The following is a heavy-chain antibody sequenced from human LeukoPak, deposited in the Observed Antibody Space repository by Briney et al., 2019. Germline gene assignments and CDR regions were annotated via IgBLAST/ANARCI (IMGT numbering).Heavy chain of an antibody. CDR1: GGSISSYY. V-gene: IGHV4-59*01. CDR3: ANSGYYLGWFDP. D-gene: IGHD3-22*01. Sequence: SETLSLTCTVSGGSISSYYWSWIRQPPGKGLEWIGYIYYSGSTNYNPSLKSRVTISIDTSKNQFSLKLSSVTAADTAVYYCANSGYYLGWFDPWGQGTLVTVSS. J-gene: IGHJ5*02. CDR2: IYYSGST.